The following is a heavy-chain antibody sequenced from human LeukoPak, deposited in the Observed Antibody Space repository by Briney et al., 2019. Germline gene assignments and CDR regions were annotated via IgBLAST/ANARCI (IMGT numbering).Heavy chain of an antibody. V-gene: IGHV3-23*01. CDR3: AKDGPQSEYQPLGSSDY. CDR2: ISGSGGST. Sequence: GSLRLSCAASGFTFSSYAMSWVRQAPGRGLEWVSVISGSGGSTYYADSVKGRFTISRDNSKNTLYLQMNSLRAEDTAVYYCAKDGPQSEYQPLGSSDYWGQGTLVTVSS. CDR1: GFTFSSYA. D-gene: IGHD2-2*01. J-gene: IGHJ4*02.